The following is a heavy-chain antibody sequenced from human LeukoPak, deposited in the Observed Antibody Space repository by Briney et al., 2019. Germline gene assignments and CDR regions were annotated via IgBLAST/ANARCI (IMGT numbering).Heavy chain of an antibody. V-gene: IGHV4-39*01. CDR3: ARNGRADGY. J-gene: IGHJ4*02. D-gene: IGHD1-1*01. Sequence: SETLSLTCTVSGGSISSSSYYWGWIRQPPGKGLEWIGSIYYSGSTYYNPSLKSRVTISVDTSKNQFSLKLSSVTAADTAVYYCARNGRADGYWGQGTLVTVSS. CDR1: GGSISSSSYY. CDR2: IYYSGST.